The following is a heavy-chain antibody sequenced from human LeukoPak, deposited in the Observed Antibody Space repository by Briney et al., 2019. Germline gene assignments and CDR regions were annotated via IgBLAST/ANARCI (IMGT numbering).Heavy chain of an antibody. CDR3: ARDRGVTTWFDP. CDR2: ICYSGST. CDR1: GGSISSYY. Sequence: PSETLSLTCTVSGGSISSYYWSWIRQPPGKGLEWIGYICYSGSTNYNPSLKSRVTISVETSKNQFSLKLSSVTAADTAVYYCARDRGVTTWFDPWGQGTLVTVSS. D-gene: IGHD4-11*01. V-gene: IGHV4-59*01. J-gene: IGHJ5*02.